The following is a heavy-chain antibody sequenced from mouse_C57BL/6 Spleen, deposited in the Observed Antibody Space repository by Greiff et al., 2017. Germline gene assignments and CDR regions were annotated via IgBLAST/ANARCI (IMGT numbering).Heavy chain of an antibody. D-gene: IGHD1-1*01. CDR1: GFNIKDYY. CDR2: IDPEDGET. CDR3: ARSDFITTVVPYY. V-gene: IGHV14-2*01. Sequence: EVHLVESGAELVKPGASVKLSCTASGFNIKDYYMHWVKQRTEQGLEWIGRIDPEDGETKYAPKFQGKATITADTSSNTAYLQLSSLTSEDTAVYYCARSDFITTVVPYYWGQGTTLTVSS. J-gene: IGHJ2*01.